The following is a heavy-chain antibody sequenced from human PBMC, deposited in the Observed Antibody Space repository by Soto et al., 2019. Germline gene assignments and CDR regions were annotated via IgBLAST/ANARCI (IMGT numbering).Heavy chain of an antibody. Sequence: QVQLQESGPGLVKPSQTLSLTCTVSGGSISSGDYYWRWIRQHPGKGLEWIGYIYYSGSNYYNPSLKSRVTISVDTSKNQFSLKLSSVNAADKDMYYCARTALVGAINFDYWGQGTLVTVSS. V-gene: IGHV4-31*03. J-gene: IGHJ4*02. CDR1: GGSISSGDYY. D-gene: IGHD1-26*01. CDR3: ARTALVGAINFDY. CDR2: IYYSGSN.